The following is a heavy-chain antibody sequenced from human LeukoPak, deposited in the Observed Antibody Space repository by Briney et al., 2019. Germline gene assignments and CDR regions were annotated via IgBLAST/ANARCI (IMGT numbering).Heavy chain of an antibody. CDR1: GGSISSSSYY. CDR3: AKDPVADYYDSSGPPYYFDY. CDR2: ISVSGGST. D-gene: IGHD3-22*01. Sequence: ETLSLTCTVSGGSISSSSYYWGWIRQPPGKGLEWVSGISVSGGSTYYADSVKGRFTISRDNSKNTLYLQMNSLRAEDTAVYYCAKDPVADYYDSSGPPYYFDYWGQGTLVTVSS. V-gene: IGHV3-23*01. J-gene: IGHJ4*02.